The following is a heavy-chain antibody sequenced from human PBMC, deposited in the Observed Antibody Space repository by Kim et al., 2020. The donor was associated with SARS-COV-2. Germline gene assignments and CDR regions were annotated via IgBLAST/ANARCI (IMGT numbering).Heavy chain of an antibody. CDR3: ARGCSSTSCPGGMDV. CDR2: IGTAGDT. V-gene: IGHV3-13*04. CDR1: GFTFSSYD. D-gene: IGHD2-2*01. J-gene: IGHJ6*02. Sequence: GGSLRLSCAASGFTFSSYDMHWVRQATGKGLEWVSAIGTAGDTYYQGSVKGRFTISRENAKNSLYLQMNSLGAGDRAVYYCARGCSSTSCPGGMDVWGQGTTVTVSS.